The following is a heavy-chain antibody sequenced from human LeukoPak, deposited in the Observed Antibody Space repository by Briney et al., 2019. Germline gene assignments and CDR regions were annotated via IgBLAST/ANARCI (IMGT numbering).Heavy chain of an antibody. CDR2: IYDSGST. CDR1: GASIRSGDYY. D-gene: IGHD2-15*01. J-gene: IGHJ6*02. CDR3: ARDLRVCSGGSCYYYYGMDV. V-gene: IGHV4-30-4*01. Sequence: PSETLSLTCTVSGASIRSGDYYWSWIRQPPGKGLEWIGYIYDSGSTYYNPSLKGRVTISVDTSKNQFSLKLSSVTAADTAVYYCARDLRVCSGGSCYYYYGMDVWGQGTTVTVSS.